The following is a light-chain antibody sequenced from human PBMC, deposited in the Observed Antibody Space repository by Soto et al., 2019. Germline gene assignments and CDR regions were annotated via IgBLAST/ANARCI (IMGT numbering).Light chain of an antibody. J-gene: IGLJ1*01. CDR3: SSYTSSSTYV. CDR2: EVT. V-gene: IGLV2-14*01. Sequence: QSALTQPASASGSPGQSITISCTGSSSDVGGYNYVSWYQQHPGKAPKLIIYEVTNRPSGVSDRLSGSKSGNTASLTISGLQAEDEADYYCSSYTSSSTYVFGVGTKVTVL. CDR1: SSDVGGYNY.